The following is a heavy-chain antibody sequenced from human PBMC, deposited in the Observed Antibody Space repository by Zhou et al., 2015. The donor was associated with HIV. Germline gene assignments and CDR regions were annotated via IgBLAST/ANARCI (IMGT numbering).Heavy chain of an antibody. Sequence: EVQLVESGGGLVQPGRSLRLSCAASGFTFDDYAMHWVRQAPGKGLEWVSGISWNSGSIGYADSVKGRFSISRDNAQNSLYLQMNSLRAEDTAFYYCAKXIRSKWLDRRISDYYYYGMDVWGQGP. V-gene: IGHV3-9*01. J-gene: IGHJ6*02. D-gene: IGHD6-19*01. CDR1: GFTFDDYA. CDR2: ISWNSGSI. CDR3: AKXIRSKWLDRRISDYYYYGMDV.